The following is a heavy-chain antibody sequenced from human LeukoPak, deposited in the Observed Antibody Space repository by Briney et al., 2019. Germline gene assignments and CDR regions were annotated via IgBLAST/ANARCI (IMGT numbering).Heavy chain of an antibody. D-gene: IGHD5-18*01. J-gene: IGHJ4*02. CDR1: GGSISSYY. CDR3: ARPRRGYSYGYVN. V-gene: IGHV4-59*08. CDR2: IYYSGST. Sequence: PSETLSLTCTVSGGSISSYYWSWIRQPPGKGLEWIGYIYYSGSTNYNPSLKSRVTISVDTSKNQFSLKLSSVTAADTAVYYCARPRRGYSYGYVNWGQGTLVTVSS.